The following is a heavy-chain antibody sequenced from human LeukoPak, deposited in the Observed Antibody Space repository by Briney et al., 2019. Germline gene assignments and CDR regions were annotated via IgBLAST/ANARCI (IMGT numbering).Heavy chain of an antibody. CDR1: GYTFIGYY. J-gene: IGHJ5*02. Sequence: ASVKVSCEASGYTFIGYYMHWVRQAPGQALEWMGWINPNGGAINYAQKFQGRVTLTRDTSRNTAYMEINRLTSDDTAVYYCVEPSRGPYYWFDLWGQGTLVTVSS. CDR2: INPNGGAI. V-gene: IGHV1-2*02. CDR3: VEPSRGPYYWFDL. D-gene: IGHD1-1*01.